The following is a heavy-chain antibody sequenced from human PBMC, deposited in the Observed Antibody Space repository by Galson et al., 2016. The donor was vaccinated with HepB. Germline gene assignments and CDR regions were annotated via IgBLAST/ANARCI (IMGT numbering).Heavy chain of an antibody. CDR1: GISVSSYA. CDR3: AKGSYSSGSAVNWFDP. V-gene: IGHV3-23*01. J-gene: IGHJ5*02. D-gene: IGHD6-19*01. CDR2: ISGGGVNT. Sequence: CAVSGISVSSYAMNWVRQAPGKGLEWVSRISGGGVNTYYGDSVEGRFTISRDNSKNTLYLQMNSLRVEDTALYYCAKGSYSSGSAVNWFDPWGQGTLVTVSS.